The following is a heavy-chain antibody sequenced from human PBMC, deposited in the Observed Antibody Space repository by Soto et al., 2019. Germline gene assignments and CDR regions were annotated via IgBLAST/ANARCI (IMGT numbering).Heavy chain of an antibody. CDR1: GFNFKKFA. CDR2: ISCCGGST. V-gene: IGHV3-23*01. Sequence: EVQLLESGGGVVQPGGSLRLSCAASGFNFKKFAMGWVRQAPGEGLEWVSGISCCGGSTSYADSVKGRFTLARDHSKNTLSLHLNSLRFEDTARYFCAKPDGEQWLIPHLDNWGQGTLVTVS. J-gene: IGHJ4*02. CDR3: AKPDGEQWLIPHLDN. D-gene: IGHD6-19*01.